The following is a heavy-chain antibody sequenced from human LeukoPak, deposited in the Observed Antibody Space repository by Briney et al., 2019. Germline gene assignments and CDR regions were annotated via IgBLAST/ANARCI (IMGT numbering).Heavy chain of an antibody. CDR2: INPNSGGT. CDR1: GYTFTGYY. Sequence: ASVKVSCKASGYTFTGYYMHWVRQAPGQGLEWMGWINPNSGGTNCAQKFQGRVTMTRDRSISTAYMELSRLTSDDTAVYYCARASFWESPINWFAPWGQGTLVTVSS. D-gene: IGHD3-16*01. V-gene: IGHV1-2*02. J-gene: IGHJ5*02. CDR3: ARASFWESPINWFAP.